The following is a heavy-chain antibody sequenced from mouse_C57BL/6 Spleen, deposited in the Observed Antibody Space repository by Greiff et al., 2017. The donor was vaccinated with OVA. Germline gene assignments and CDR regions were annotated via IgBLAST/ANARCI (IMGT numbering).Heavy chain of an antibody. J-gene: IGHJ4*01. V-gene: IGHV1-82*01. Sequence: VHLVESGPELVKPGASVKISCKASGYAFSSSWMNWVKQRPGKGLEWIGRIYPGNGDTNYNGKFKGKATLTADKSSSTAYMQLSSLTSEDSAVYFCARETSGSYAMDYWGQGTSVTVSS. CDR2: IYPGNGDT. D-gene: IGHD1-3*01. CDR1: GYAFSSSW. CDR3: ARETSGSYAMDY.